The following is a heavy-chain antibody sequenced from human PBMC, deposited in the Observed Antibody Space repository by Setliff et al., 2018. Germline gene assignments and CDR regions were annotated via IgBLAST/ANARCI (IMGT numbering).Heavy chain of an antibody. D-gene: IGHD3-10*01. J-gene: IGHJ4*02. Sequence: SETLSLTCAVSGGSISSPNWWNWVRQPPGKGLEWIGEIYHSGTTNYNPSLKSRVTMSVDKSRNQFSLNLNSVTAADTAVYYCARDRTYYASGTYTRWFDYWGQGSLVTVSS. CDR1: GGSISSPNW. V-gene: IGHV4-4*02. CDR2: IYHSGTT. CDR3: ARDRTYYASGTYTRWFDY.